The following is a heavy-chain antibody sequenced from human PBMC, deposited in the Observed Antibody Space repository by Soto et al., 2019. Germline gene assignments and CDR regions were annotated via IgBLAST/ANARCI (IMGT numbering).Heavy chain of an antibody. D-gene: IGHD5-12*01. CDR1: GGSFSGYY. CDR2: INHSGST. J-gene: IGHJ4*02. Sequence: SETLSLTCAVYGGSFSGYYWSWIRQPPGKGLEWIGEINHSGSTNYNPSLKSRVTISVDTSKNQFSLKLSSVTAADTAVYYCARFSQGRWLQLNPSAVDYWGQGTLVTVSS. V-gene: IGHV4-34*01. CDR3: ARFSQGRWLQLNPSAVDY.